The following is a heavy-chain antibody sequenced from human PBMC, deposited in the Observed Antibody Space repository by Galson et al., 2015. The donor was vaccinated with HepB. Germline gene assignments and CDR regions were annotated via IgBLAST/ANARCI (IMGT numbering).Heavy chain of an antibody. J-gene: IGHJ2*01. CDR3: AKDLMTTVSYWYFDL. Sequence: SLRLSCAASGFTFDDYAMHWVRQAPGKGLEWVSGISWNSGSIGYADSVKGRFTISRDNAKNSLYLQMNSLRAEDTALYYCAKDLMTTVSYWYFDLWGRGTLVTVSS. CDR1: GFTFDDYA. V-gene: IGHV3-9*01. D-gene: IGHD4-17*01. CDR2: ISWNSGSI.